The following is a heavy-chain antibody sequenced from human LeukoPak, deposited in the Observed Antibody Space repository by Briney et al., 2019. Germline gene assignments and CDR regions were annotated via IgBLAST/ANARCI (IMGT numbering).Heavy chain of an antibody. CDR3: ARAYYDSSGNFLGAFDI. D-gene: IGHD3-22*01. V-gene: IGHV1-18*01. CDR2: ISAGNGNT. CDR1: GYTFTSYG. Sequence: VASVKVSCKASGYTFTSYGISWVRQAPGQGLEWMGWISAGNGNTKYSQKFQGRVTITRDTSASTAYMELSSLRSEDTAVYYCARAYYDSSGNFLGAFDIWGQGTMVTVSS. J-gene: IGHJ3*02.